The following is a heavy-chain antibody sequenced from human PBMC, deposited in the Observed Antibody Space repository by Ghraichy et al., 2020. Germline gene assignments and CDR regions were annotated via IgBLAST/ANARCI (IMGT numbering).Heavy chain of an antibody. CDR2: IIGSGGET. Sequence: GGSLRLSCAASGFTFSRHAVSWVRQAPGKGLEWVSSIIGSGGETYYADSVKGRFIISRDNSQSTLFLQMNSLRAEDTALYYCAKEENRFFDFDLWGRGTLVTVSS. J-gene: IGHJ2*01. D-gene: IGHD3-3*01. V-gene: IGHV3-23*01. CDR3: AKEENRFFDFDL. CDR1: GFTFSRHA.